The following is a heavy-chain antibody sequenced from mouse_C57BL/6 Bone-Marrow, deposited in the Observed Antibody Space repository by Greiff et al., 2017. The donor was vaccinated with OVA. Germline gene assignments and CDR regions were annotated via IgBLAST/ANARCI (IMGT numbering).Heavy chain of an antibody. V-gene: IGHV3-6*01. CDR3: ARDQEWEGDYYYAMDY. CDR2: ISYDGSN. D-gene: IGHD3-3*01. Sequence: EVKLMESGPGLVKPSQSLSLTCSVTGYSITSGYYWNWIRQFPGNKLEWMGYISYDGSNNYNPSLKNRISITRDTSKNQFFLKLNSVTTEDTATYYCARDQEWEGDYYYAMDYWGQGTSVTVSS. CDR1: GYSITSGYY. J-gene: IGHJ4*01.